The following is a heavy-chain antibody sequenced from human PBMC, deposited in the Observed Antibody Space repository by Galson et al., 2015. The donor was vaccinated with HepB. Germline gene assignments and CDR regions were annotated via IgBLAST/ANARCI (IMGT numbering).Heavy chain of an antibody. J-gene: IGHJ6*02. CDR1: GFTFSSYS. CDR2: ISRDSTYI. D-gene: IGHD2-2*01. V-gene: IGHV3-21*01. Sequence: SLRLSCAASGFTFSSYSMNWVRQAPGKGLEWVSSISRDSTYIHYTDSVKGRFTNSRDSAQNSVYLQMNSLRADDTAVYYCTRGYSTATGSDGYYYYGMDVWGQGTTVSVSS. CDR3: TRGYSTATGSDGYYYYGMDV.